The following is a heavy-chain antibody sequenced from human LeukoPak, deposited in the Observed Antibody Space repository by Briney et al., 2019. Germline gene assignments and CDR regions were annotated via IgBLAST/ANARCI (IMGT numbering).Heavy chain of an antibody. CDR1: GYTSTSYY. CDR2: INPSGGST. D-gene: IGHD2-2*01. J-gene: IGHJ4*02. CDR3: ARDYHYCSSTSCYSSFDY. V-gene: IGHV1-46*01. Sequence: ASVKVSCKASGYTSTSYYMHWVRQAPGQGLEWMGIINPSGGSTSYAQKFQGRVTMTRDTSTSTVYMELSSLRSEDTAVYYCARDYHYCSSTSCYSSFDYWGQGTLVTVSS.